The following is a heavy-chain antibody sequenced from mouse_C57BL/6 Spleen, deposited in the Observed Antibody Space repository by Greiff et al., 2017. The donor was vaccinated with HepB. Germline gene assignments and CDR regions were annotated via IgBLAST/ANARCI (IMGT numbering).Heavy chain of an antibody. V-gene: IGHV1-58*01. CDR2: IYIGNGYT. CDR3: ARSSTVVATDAMDD. Sequence: VHVKQSGAELVRPGSSVKMSCKTSGYTFTSYGINWVKQRPGQGLEWIGYIYIGNGYTEYNEKFKGKATLTSDTSSSTAYMQLISLTSEDSAIYVCARSSTVVATDAMDDWGQGTSVTVSS. D-gene: IGHD1-1*01. CDR1: GYTFTSYG. J-gene: IGHJ4*01.